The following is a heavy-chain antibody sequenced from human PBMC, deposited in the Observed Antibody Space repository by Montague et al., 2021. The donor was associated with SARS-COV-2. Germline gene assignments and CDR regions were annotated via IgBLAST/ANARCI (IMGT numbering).Heavy chain of an antibody. CDR1: GGSISTYY. CDR2: IYYSEST. D-gene: IGHD2-15*01. J-gene: IGHJ4*02. CDR3: ASPGGYCTGGSCCYVY. Sequence: SETLSLTCSVSGGSISTYYWSWIRQPPGKGLEWIGYIYYSESTNYNPSLKSRVTISIDTSKNQFSLELSSVTAADMAVYYCASPGGYCTGGSCCYVYWGQGTLVTVSS. V-gene: IGHV4-59*01.